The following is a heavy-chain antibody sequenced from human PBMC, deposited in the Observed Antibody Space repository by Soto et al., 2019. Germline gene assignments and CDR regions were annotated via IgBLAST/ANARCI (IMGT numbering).Heavy chain of an antibody. CDR3: AKDPDSSGYYYYYYGTDV. D-gene: IGHD3-22*01. J-gene: IGHJ6*02. CDR1: VFTFSSYA. V-gene: IGHV3-23*01. CDR2: ISGSGGST. Sequence: EVQLLESGGGLVQPGGSLRLSCAASVFTFSSYAMSWVRQAPGKGLEWVSAISGSGGSTYYADSVKGRFTISRDNSKNTLYLQMNSLRAEDTAVYYCAKDPDSSGYYYYYYGTDVWGQGTTVTVSS.